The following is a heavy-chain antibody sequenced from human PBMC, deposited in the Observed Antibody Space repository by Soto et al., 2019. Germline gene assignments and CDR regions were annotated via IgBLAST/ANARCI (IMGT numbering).Heavy chain of an antibody. D-gene: IGHD6-19*01. CDR3: ARDQKVHHSRGLKIRARYV. CDR2: ISDSGTSM. J-gene: IGHJ6*01. Sequence: PGWSLRLSCAASGFPFSRYEMNWVRQAPGKGLEWISYISDSGTSMYYADSVKGRFAVSRDHAKNSLYLQMNSLRAEDTAVYYSARDQKVHHSRGLKIRARYVWGQGTTVTVS. V-gene: IGHV3-48*03. CDR1: GFPFSRYE.